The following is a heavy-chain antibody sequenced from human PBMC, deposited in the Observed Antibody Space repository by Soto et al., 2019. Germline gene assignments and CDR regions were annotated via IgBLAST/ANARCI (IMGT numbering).Heavy chain of an antibody. J-gene: IGHJ4*02. Sequence: PSETLSLTCTVSGGSISSYYWIWIRHPPFKGLEWIVYIYYSGSTNYNPSLKSRVTISVDTSKNQFSLKLSSVTAADTAVYYCARTRWLQSEYYFDYWGQGTLVTVSS. CDR1: GGSISSYY. CDR2: IYYSGST. D-gene: IGHD5-12*01. V-gene: IGHV4-59*01. CDR3: ARTRWLQSEYYFDY.